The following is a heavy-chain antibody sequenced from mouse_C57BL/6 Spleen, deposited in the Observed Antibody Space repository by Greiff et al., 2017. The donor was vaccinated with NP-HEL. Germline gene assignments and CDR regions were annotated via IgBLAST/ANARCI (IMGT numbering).Heavy chain of an antibody. V-gene: IGHV1-69*01. CDR1: GYTFTSYW. J-gene: IGHJ2*01. CDR3: ARGRNSNYGGFDY. D-gene: IGHD2-5*01. CDR2: IDPSDSYT. Sequence: QVQLQQPGAELVMPGASVKLSCKASGYTFTSYWMHWVKQRPGQGLEWIGEIDPSDSYTNYNQKFKGKSTLTVDKSSSTAYMQLSSLTSEDSADYYCARGRNSNYGGFDYWGQGTTLTVSS.